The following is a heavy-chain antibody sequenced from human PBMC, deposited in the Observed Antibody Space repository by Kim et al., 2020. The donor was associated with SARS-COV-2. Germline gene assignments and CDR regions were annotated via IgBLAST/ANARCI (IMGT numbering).Heavy chain of an antibody. CDR1: GFTFSDYA. Sequence: GGSLRLSCSASGFTFSDYAIHWVRRSPGMGLQYVSATTRDGDGSFYADSVKDRFSIFRDNSKDTLFLQMSGLRIEDTAIYYCVRYGRNYGAVHWGQGGLVTV. CDR3: VRYGRNYGAVH. J-gene: IGHJ4*02. CDR2: TTRDGDGS. V-gene: IGHV3-64D*06. D-gene: IGHD1-7*01.